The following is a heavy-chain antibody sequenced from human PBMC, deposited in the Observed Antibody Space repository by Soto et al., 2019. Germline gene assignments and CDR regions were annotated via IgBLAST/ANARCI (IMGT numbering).Heavy chain of an antibody. V-gene: IGHV3-7*01. D-gene: IGHD3-16*01. CDR2: INPDGNMK. CDR3: AAWGSSTP. CDR1: GFSFSTSW. Sequence: EEQLVQSGGGLVQPGGSLRLSCEASGFSFSTSWMNWVRQTPGKGLEWVANINPDGNMKTYVDPVKGRFSVSRDNTKNSLYLQMISLRAEDTAVYFCAAWGSSTPWGQGTRVVVSS. J-gene: IGHJ5*02.